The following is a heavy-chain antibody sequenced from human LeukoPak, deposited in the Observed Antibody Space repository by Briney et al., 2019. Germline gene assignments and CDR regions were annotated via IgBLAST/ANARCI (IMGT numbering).Heavy chain of an antibody. CDR3: ARKTYGSGSATGPDY. CDR1: GGSISSGSYY. Sequence: SETLSLTCTVSGGSISSGSYYWSWIRQPAGKGLEWIGRIYTSGNTNYNPSLKSRVTISVDTSKNQFSLKLSSVTAADTAVYYCARKTYGSGSATGPDYWGQGTLVTVSS. D-gene: IGHD3-10*01. V-gene: IGHV4-61*02. J-gene: IGHJ4*02. CDR2: IYTSGNT.